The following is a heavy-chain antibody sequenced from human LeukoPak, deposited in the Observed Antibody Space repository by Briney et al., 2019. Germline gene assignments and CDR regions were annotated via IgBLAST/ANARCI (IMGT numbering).Heavy chain of an antibody. CDR3: AREVESSGKFDP. Sequence: PSETLSLTCTVSGGSISSGDYYWSWIRQPPGKGLEWIGFIFYSGSTNYNPSLKSRVTILLDKSKNQFSLKLWSVTAADTAVYYCAREVESSGKFDPWGQGTLVTVSS. CDR2: IFYSGST. J-gene: IGHJ5*02. CDR1: GGSISSGDYY. D-gene: IGHD3-22*01. V-gene: IGHV4-30-4*01.